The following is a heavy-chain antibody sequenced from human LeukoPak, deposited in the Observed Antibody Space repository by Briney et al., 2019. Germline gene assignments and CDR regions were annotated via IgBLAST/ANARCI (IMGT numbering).Heavy chain of an antibody. CDR3: ARDKNNYYGSGTWEY. V-gene: IGHV3-21*01. Sequence: AGGSLRLSCAASGFTFSSYSMNWVRQAPGKGLEWVSSISSSSSYIYYADSVKGRFTISRDNAKNSLYLQMNSLRAEDTAVYYCARDKNNYYGSGTWEYWGQGTLVTVSS. CDR1: GFTFSSYS. J-gene: IGHJ4*02. CDR2: ISSSSSYI. D-gene: IGHD3-10*01.